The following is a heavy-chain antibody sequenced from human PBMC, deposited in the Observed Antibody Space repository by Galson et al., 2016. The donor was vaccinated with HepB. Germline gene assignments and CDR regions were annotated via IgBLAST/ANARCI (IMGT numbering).Heavy chain of an antibody. CDR1: GGSISTYY. CDR2: IYYSGST. V-gene: IGHV4-59*01. D-gene: IGHD6-19*01. Sequence: ETLSLTCIVSGGSISTYYWHWIRQPPGKGLEWIGYIYYSGSTNSNPSLKSRVTISVDTSKNQFSLKLSSVTAADTAVYFCARGDSTGWYRFDSWGQGTLVTVAS. J-gene: IGHJ4*02. CDR3: ARGDSTGWYRFDS.